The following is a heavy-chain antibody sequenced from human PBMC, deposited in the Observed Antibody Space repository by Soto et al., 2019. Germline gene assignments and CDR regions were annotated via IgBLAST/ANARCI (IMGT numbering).Heavy chain of an antibody. CDR3: ARDGGCSGGSCYLYYYGMDV. CDR2: IYYSGST. D-gene: IGHD2-15*01. CDR1: CGSIISYY. J-gene: IGHJ6*02. V-gene: IGHV4-59*01. Sequence: SETLSLTCTVSCGSIISYYWSWIRQPPGKGLEWIGYIYYSGSTNYNPSLKSRATISVDTSKNQFSLKLSSVTAADTAVYYCARDGGCSGGSCYLYYYGMDVWGQGTTVTVSS.